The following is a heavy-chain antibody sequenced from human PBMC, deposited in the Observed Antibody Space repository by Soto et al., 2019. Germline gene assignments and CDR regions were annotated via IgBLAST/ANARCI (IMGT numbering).Heavy chain of an antibody. CDR2: ISGGSTTI. J-gene: IGHJ4*02. CDR3: ARDPGYYDSGDYFDY. V-gene: IGHV3-48*02. Sequence: GGSLRLSCAASGFSFSSYSMNWVRQAPGKGLEWVSYISGGSTTIYYADSVKGRFTISRDNAKNSLYLRMNSLRDEDTAVYYCARDPGYYDSGDYFDYWGQGA. D-gene: IGHD3-22*01. CDR1: GFSFSSYS.